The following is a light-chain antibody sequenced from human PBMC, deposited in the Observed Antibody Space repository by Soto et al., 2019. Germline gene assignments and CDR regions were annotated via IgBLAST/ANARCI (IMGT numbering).Light chain of an antibody. CDR2: DDS. Sequence: SYELTQPPSVSVAPGQTARITWGANNIGRKSVHWYQQKPAQAPVLVVYDDSDRPSGIPERFSGSSSGNPATLTISRVEAGDEADYYCQVWDSSSDHPYVFGTGTKVTVL. CDR3: QVWDSSSDHPYV. CDR1: NIGRKS. J-gene: IGLJ1*01. V-gene: IGLV3-21*02.